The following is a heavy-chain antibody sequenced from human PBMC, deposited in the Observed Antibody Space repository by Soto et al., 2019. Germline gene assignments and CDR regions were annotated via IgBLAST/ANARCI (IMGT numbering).Heavy chain of an antibody. CDR2: ISYSGST. Sequence: QVQLQESGPGLVKPSQTLSLTCTVSGGSISSGDYYWSWIRQPPGKGLEWIGYISYSGSTYYNPCLESRITIAVDTSKSQMSLKLSSGTAADTAVYYCARDVEVGSSPRKMVMDVWGQGNTVTVSS. CDR3: ARDVEVGSSPRKMVMDV. J-gene: IGHJ6*02. V-gene: IGHV4-30-4*01. D-gene: IGHD6-6*01. CDR1: GGSISSGDYY.